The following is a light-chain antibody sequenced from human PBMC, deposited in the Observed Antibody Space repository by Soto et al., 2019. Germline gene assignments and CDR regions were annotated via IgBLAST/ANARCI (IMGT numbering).Light chain of an antibody. J-gene: IGKJ4*01. CDR1: QTVSSSC. V-gene: IGKV3-20*01. CDR2: GVS. Sequence: EIVLTQSPGTLSLSPGESATLFCRASQTVSSSCLAWYQQKPGQAPRLLIYGVSSRATGIPDRFSGSGSGTDFTLTISRLQPEDFAVYYCQHYANSAAITFGGGTKVDIK. CDR3: QHYANSAAIT.